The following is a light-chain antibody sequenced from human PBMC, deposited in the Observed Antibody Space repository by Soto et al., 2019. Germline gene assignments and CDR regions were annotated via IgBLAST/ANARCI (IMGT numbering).Light chain of an antibody. V-gene: IGLV2-8*01. CDR3: SSYAGSNKKV. CDR1: SSDVGAYNY. Sequence: QSVLTQPPSASGSPGQSVTISCTGTSSDVGAYNYVSWYQQHPGKAPKLMIYEVSKRPSGVPDRFSGSKSGNTASLTVSGIQAEDEADYYCSSYAGSNKKVFGGGTQLTVL. CDR2: EVS. J-gene: IGLJ2*01.